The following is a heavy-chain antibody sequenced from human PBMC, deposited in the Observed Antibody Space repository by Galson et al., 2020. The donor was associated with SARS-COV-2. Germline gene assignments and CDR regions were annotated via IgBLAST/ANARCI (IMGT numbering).Heavy chain of an antibody. J-gene: IGHJ1*01. V-gene: IGHV3-30*18. CDR2: ISYDGSNK. CDR1: GFTFSSYG. Sequence: GGSLRLSCAASGFTFSSYGMHWVRQAPGKGLEWVAVISYDGSNKYYADSVKGRFTISRDNSKNTLYLQMNSLRAEDTAVYYCAKDVTIVVVVAATLQHWGQGTLVTVSS. CDR3: AKDVTIVVVVAATLQH. D-gene: IGHD2-15*01.